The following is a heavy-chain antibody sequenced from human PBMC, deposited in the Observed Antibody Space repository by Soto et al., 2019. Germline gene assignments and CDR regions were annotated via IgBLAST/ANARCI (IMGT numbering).Heavy chain of an antibody. CDR1: GFTFSDYY. CDR3: ASYDSSGLYFDY. V-gene: IGHV3-11*06. CDR2: ISSTTTYT. Sequence: GGSLRLSCAASGFTFSDYYMSWIRQAPGKGLEWVSYISSTTTYTNYADSVEGRFTISRDNAKNSLHLQMNSLRAEDTAVYYCASYDSSGLYFDYWGQGTLVTVSS. D-gene: IGHD3-22*01. J-gene: IGHJ4*02.